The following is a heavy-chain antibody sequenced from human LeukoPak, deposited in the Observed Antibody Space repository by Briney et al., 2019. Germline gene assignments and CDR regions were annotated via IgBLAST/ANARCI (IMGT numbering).Heavy chain of an antibody. Sequence: GESLKISCKGSGYSFTSYWIGWVRQMPGKGLEWMGIIYPVDSDTRYSPSFQGQVTISADKSISTAYLQWSSLKASDTAMYYCARVGIHYDSLGKFDYWGQGTLVTVSS. J-gene: IGHJ4*02. CDR3: ARVGIHYDSLGKFDY. V-gene: IGHV5-51*01. CDR1: GYSFTSYW. CDR2: IYPVDSDT. D-gene: IGHD3-3*01.